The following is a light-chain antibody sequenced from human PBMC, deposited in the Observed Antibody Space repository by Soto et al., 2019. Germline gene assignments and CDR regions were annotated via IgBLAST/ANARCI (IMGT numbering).Light chain of an antibody. CDR2: EGN. Sequence: QSVLTQPVSVSGSPGQSITISCTGSSSDVGSYNLVSWYQQYPGKAPKLMIFEGNKRPSGVSNRFSASKSGNTASLTISGLQAEDEADYYCWSYAGRRTFEVFGGGTKVTVL. CDR1: SSDVGSYNL. J-gene: IGLJ2*01. V-gene: IGLV2-23*03. CDR3: WSYAGRRTFEV.